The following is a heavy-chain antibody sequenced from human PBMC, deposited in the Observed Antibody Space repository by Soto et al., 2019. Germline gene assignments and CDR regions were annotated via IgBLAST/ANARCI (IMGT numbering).Heavy chain of an antibody. CDR1: GFTFSSYA. J-gene: IGHJ5*02. CDR3: ARDFLTFLWICYYPWFDP. D-gene: IGHD3-3*01. V-gene: IGHV3-30-3*01. Sequence: GGSLRLSCAASGFTFSSYAMHWVRQAPGKGLEWVAVISYDGSNKYYADSVKGRFTISRDNSKNTLYLQMNSLRAEDTAVYYCARDFLTFLWICYYPWFDPWGQGTLVTVYS. CDR2: ISYDGSNK.